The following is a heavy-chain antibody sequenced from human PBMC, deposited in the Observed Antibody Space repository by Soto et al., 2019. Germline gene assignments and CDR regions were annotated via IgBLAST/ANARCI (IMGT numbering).Heavy chain of an antibody. CDR1: GGSISSYY. D-gene: IGHD3-3*01. CDR3: ARGEVFGVVTPLYGMDV. V-gene: IGHV4-59*01. J-gene: IGHJ6*02. Sequence: QVQLQESGPGLVKPSETLSLTCTVSGGSISSYYWSWIRQPPGKGLEWIGYIYYSGSTNYNPSLRGRVTIQVDRSKTQFSLKRSSGPVADRAGYYCARGEVFGVVTPLYGMDVWAKGPRSPSP. CDR2: IYYSGST.